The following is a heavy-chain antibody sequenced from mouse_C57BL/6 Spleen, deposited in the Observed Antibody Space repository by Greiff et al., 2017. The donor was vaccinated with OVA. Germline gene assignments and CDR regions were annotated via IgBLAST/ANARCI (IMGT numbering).Heavy chain of an antibody. CDR1: GYTFTDYE. J-gene: IGHJ4*01. Sequence: VQLQQSGAELVRPGASVTLSCKASGYTFTDYEMHWVKQTPVHGLEWIGAIDPETGGTAYNQKFKGKAILTADKSSSTAYMELRSLTSEDSAVYYCTRKPGNYGDYYAMDYWGQGTSVTVSS. CDR3: TRKPGNYGDYYAMDY. V-gene: IGHV1-15*01. D-gene: IGHD2-1*01. CDR2: IDPETGGT.